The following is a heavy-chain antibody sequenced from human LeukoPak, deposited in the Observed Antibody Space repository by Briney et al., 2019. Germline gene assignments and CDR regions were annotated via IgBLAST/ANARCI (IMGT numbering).Heavy chain of an antibody. J-gene: IGHJ4*02. CDR1: RFTFSNYV. CDR2: IRYDGSNK. CDR3: AKGPLPDDTGSYIDH. V-gene: IGHV3-30*02. D-gene: IGHD1-26*01. Sequence: GGSLRLSCAASRFTFSNYVMHWVRQAPGKGLEWVAFIRYDGSNKFYADSVKGRFTISRDNSKNTLYLQMNSLRTEDTAVYYCAKGPLPDDTGSYIDHWGQRTLVTVSS.